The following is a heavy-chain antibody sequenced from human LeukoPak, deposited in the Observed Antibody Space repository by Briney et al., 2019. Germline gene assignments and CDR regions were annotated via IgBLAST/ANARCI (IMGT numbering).Heavy chain of an antibody. CDR3: ARGRGVGRSYGLRWPYYYYYMDV. J-gene: IGHJ6*03. CDR1: GYTFTGHY. Sequence: GASVKVSCKASGYTFTGHYIHWVRQAPGQGLEWMGWMNPNSGNTGYAQKFQGRVTMTRNTSISTAYMELSSLRSEDTAVYYCARGRGVGRSYGLRWPYYYYYMDVWGKGTTVTISS. V-gene: IGHV1-8*02. D-gene: IGHD3-10*01. CDR2: MNPNSGNT.